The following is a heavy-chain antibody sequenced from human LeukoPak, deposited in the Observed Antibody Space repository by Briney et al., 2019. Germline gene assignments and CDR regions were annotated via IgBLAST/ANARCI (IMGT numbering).Heavy chain of an antibody. D-gene: IGHD5-18*01. CDR3: ARGGTAMVPYFDY. CDR2: IIPILGIA. CDR1: GGTFSSYA. V-gene: IGHV1-69*04. J-gene: IGHJ4*02. Sequence: GASVKVSCKASGGTFSSYAISWVRQAPGQGLEWMGRIIPILGIANYAQKFQGRVTITADKSTSTAYMELSSLRSEDTAVYYCARGGTAMVPYFDYWGQGTLVTVSS.